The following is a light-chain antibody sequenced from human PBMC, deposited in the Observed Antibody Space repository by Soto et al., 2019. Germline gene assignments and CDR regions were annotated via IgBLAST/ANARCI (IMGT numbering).Light chain of an antibody. Sequence: QSVLTQPASVSGSPGQSITISCTGTSSDVGGYDHVSWYQQHPGKAPKLIIYDVSIRTSGVSNRFSGSKSGNTASLAVSGLQAEDEADYYCSSYTSKGTLVFGGGTKLTVL. CDR3: SSYTSKGTLV. CDR2: DVS. V-gene: IGLV2-14*03. CDR1: SSDVGGYDH. J-gene: IGLJ3*02.